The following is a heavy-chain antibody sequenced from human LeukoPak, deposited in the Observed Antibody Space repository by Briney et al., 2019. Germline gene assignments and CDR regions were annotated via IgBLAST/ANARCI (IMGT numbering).Heavy chain of an antibody. Sequence: SGGSLRLSRAASGFTFSSYAMSWVRQAPGKGLEWVSAISGSGGSTYYADSVKGRFTISRDNSKNTLYLQMNSLRAEDTAVYYCAKDPRSHCSGGSCYPDYWGQGTLVTVSS. V-gene: IGHV3-23*01. J-gene: IGHJ4*02. CDR3: AKDPRSHCSGGSCYPDY. CDR1: GFTFSSYA. D-gene: IGHD2-15*01. CDR2: ISGSGGST.